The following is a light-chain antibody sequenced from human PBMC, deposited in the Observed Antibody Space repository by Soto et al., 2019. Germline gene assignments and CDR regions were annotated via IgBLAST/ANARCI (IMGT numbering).Light chain of an antibody. V-gene: IGKV1-5*03. J-gene: IGKJ1*01. CDR2: TAS. CDR3: QQYSDSSRS. Sequence: DIQMTQSPSTLSASIGDRITISCRASQNIDTWLAWYQQRPGEAPKLLIYTASNLEKGVPSRFSGSGSGTAFTLTISSLQPEDFATYYCQQYSDSSRSFGQGTQVE. CDR1: QNIDTW.